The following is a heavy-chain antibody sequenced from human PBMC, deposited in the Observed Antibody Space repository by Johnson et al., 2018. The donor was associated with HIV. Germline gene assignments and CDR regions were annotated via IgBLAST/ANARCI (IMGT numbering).Heavy chain of an antibody. J-gene: IGHJ3*02. D-gene: IGHD4-23*01. Sequence: VQLVESGGGLVQPGESLRLSCAAFGFSFSTYAMHWVRQAPGKGLEYVSAISNNGGSTFYADSVRGRFTISRDNSKNTLYLQMGSLRVEDTAVYYCAKSPAKDHGGNSGAFAIWGQGTMVTVSS. CDR3: AKSPAKDHGGNSGAFAI. CDR1: GFSFSTYA. V-gene: IGHV3-64*07. CDR2: ISNNGGST.